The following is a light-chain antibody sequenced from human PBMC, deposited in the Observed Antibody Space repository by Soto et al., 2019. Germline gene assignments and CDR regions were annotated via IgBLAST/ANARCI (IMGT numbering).Light chain of an antibody. J-gene: IGKJ2*01. CDR1: QSVRDN. V-gene: IGKV3-15*01. CDR2: GAS. CDR3: QQSNNWPYT. Sequence: EIVMTHSPATLSVSPGERATLSCRASQSVRDNLAWYQQKPGQAPRLLIYGASTRATGIPARFSGSGSVTEFTLTINSLQSEDFAVYFCQQSNNWPYTFGQGTKLEIK.